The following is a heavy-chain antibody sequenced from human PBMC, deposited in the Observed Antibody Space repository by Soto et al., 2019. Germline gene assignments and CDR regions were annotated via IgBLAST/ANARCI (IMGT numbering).Heavy chain of an antibody. CDR3: ARDTGYNSDLPDS. V-gene: IGHV3-21*01. CDR1: GFTFSSYS. CDR2: ISSSSSYI. Sequence: GGSLRLSCAASGFTFSSYSMNWVRQAPGKGLEWVSSISSSSSYIYYADSVKGRFTISRDNAKNSLYLQMNSLRAEDTAVYYCARDTGYNSDLPDSWGQGTLVPVYS. D-gene: IGHD5-12*01. J-gene: IGHJ4*02.